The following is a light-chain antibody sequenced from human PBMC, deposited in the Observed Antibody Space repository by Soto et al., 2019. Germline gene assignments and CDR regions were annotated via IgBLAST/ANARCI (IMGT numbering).Light chain of an antibody. CDR3: CSYARSTLYA. Sequence: QSALTQPASVSGSPGQSTTISCTGISSDVGSYNHVSWYQQHPGKAPKLMIYEGSERPSGVSNRFSASKSGNTASLTISGLQAEDEADYYCCSYARSTLYAFATGTKVTVL. CDR2: EGS. CDR1: SSDVGSYNH. V-gene: IGLV2-23*01. J-gene: IGLJ1*01.